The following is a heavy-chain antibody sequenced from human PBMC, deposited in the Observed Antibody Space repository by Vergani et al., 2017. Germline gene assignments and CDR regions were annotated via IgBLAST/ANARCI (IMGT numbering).Heavy chain of an antibody. D-gene: IGHD2-2*01. Sequence: EVQLVESGGGLVQPGGSLRLSCAASGFTFNNYDMHWVRQLPGKSLEWVSAIGTAGDTYYRDSVQGRFTISRDNSKNTLFLHMYSLRPEDTAVYYCARAGDIVVVPAALDVWGKGTTVTVSS. CDR3: ARAGDIVVVPAALDV. CDR1: GFTFNNYD. J-gene: IGHJ6*04. V-gene: IGHV3-13*01. CDR2: IGTAGDT.